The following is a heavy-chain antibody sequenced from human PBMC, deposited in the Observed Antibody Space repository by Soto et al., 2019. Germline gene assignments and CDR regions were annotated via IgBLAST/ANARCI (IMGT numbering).Heavy chain of an antibody. CDR2: ISYDGSNH. CDR1: GFNFGFYA. V-gene: IGHV3-30-3*01. CDR3: ARDPVTKYYGSGSKFDF. J-gene: IGHJ4*02. Sequence: QVQLVESGGGVVQPGRSLRLSCAASGFNFGFYAMHWVRQAPGKGLEWVAVISYDGSNHYHADSVKGRFTISRDNSRNTLYLQMNSLGPEDTAIYFCARDPVTKYYGSGSKFDFWGQGTLVIVSS. D-gene: IGHD3-10*01.